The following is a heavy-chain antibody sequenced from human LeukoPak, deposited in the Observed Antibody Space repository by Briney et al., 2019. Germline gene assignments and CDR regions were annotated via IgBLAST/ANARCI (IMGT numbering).Heavy chain of an antibody. Sequence: PGGSLRLSCAASGFTFSSYAMNWVRQAPGKGLEWVSGISTSGGSTYYADSVKGRFTISRDNSKNTLFLQMNSLRAEDTALYYCANRGAPNYWGQGTLVTVSS. D-gene: IGHD3-10*01. V-gene: IGHV3-23*01. J-gene: IGHJ4*02. CDR2: ISTSGGST. CDR3: ANRGAPNY. CDR1: GFTFSSYA.